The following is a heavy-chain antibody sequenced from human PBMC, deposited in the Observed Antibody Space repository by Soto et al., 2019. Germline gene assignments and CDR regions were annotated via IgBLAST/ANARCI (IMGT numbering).Heavy chain of an antibody. CDR1: GFTFSSYG. V-gene: IGHV3-33*01. D-gene: IGHD7-27*01. CDR2: IWYDGSNK. Sequence: ESGGGVVQPGRSLRLSCAASGFTFSSYGMHWVRQAPGKGLEWVAVIWYDGSNKYYADSVKGRFTISRDNSKNTLYLQMNSLRAEDTAVYYCARDLTEGYYYGMDVWGQGTTVTVSS. CDR3: ARDLTEGYYYGMDV. J-gene: IGHJ6*02.